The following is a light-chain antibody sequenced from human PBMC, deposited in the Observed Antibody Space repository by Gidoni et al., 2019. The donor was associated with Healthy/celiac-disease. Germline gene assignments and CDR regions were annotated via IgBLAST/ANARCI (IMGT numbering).Light chain of an antibody. Sequence: DIQMTQSPSSLSASVGDRVTITCQASQDISNYLNWYQQKPGKAPKLLIYDASNLETGVQSRFSGSGSGTDFTFTISSLQPEDIATYYCQQYDNLPFGPGTKVDIK. CDR1: QDISNY. J-gene: IGKJ3*01. CDR2: DAS. CDR3: QQYDNLP. V-gene: IGKV1-33*01.